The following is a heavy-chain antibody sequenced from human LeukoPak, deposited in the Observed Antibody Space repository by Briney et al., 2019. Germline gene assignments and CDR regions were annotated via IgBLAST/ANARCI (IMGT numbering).Heavy chain of an antibody. D-gene: IGHD2-2*01. CDR1: GFTFSDYY. V-gene: IGHV3-11*01. CDR3: ARVGDCSSSSCFWEYYFDY. J-gene: IGHJ4*02. CDR2: LSSSGSTI. Sequence: PGGSLRLPCAASGFTFSDYYMRWLRQAPGKGLEGVSYLSSSGSTIYYADSVKGRFPISRDNAKNSLYLQMNSLRAEDTAVYYCARVGDCSSSSCFWEYYFDYWGQGTLVTVSS.